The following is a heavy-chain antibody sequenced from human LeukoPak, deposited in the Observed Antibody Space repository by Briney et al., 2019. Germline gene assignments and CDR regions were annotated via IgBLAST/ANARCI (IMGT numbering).Heavy chain of an antibody. CDR3: ARGRVVVAATRGYYYYYYMDV. Sequence: ASVKVSCKASGYTFTGYYMHWVRQAPGQGVEWMGWINPNSGGTNYAQKFQGRVTMTRDTYISTAYMELSRLSSDDTAVYYCARGRVVVAATRGYYYYYYMDVWGKGTTVTVSS. V-gene: IGHV1-2*02. D-gene: IGHD2-15*01. CDR2: INPNSGGT. CDR1: GYTFTGYY. J-gene: IGHJ6*03.